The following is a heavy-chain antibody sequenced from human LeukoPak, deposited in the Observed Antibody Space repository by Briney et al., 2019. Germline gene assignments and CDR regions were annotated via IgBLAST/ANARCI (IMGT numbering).Heavy chain of an antibody. CDR3: ARAGYCSGGSCFVRPFDY. Sequence: GASVKVSCKASGYTFTSYGISWVRQAPGQGLEWMGWISAYNGNTNYAQKLQGRVTMTTDTSTSTAYMELRSLRSDDTAMYYCARAGYCSGGSCFVRPFDYWGQGTLVTVSS. CDR1: GYTFTSYG. V-gene: IGHV1-18*01. J-gene: IGHJ4*02. CDR2: ISAYNGNT. D-gene: IGHD2-15*01.